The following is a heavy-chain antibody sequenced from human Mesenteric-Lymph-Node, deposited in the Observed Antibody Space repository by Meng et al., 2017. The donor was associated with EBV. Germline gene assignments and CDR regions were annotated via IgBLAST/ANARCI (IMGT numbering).Heavy chain of an antibody. V-gene: IGHV4-34*01. J-gene: IGHJ5*02. D-gene: IGHD2-2*01. CDR1: CGSFSGYS. Sequence: QVQLQQGGAGLVKPSETLSLTCVIYCGSFSGYSWNWIRQAPGKGLEWIGKIHHSETADYNPSLEDRVIISADTSKNQFSLKLTSVTAADTAVYYCARQGYCRTTTCSTWFDPWGQGTLVTVSS. CDR2: IHHSETA. CDR3: ARQGYCRTTTCSTWFDP.